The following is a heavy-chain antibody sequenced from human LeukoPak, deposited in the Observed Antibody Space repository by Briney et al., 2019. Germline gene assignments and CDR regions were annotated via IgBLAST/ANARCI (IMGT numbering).Heavy chain of an antibody. V-gene: IGHV3-43*02. D-gene: IGHD3-10*01. CDR2: ISGDGGST. CDR3: AKDMVPGKFPYYYYYYGMDV. J-gene: IGHJ6*02. Sequence: PGGSLRLSCAASGFTFDDYAMHWVRQAPGKGLEWVSLISGDGGSTYYADPVKGRFTTSRDNSKNSLYLQMNSLRTEDTALYYCAKDMVPGKFPYYYYYYGMDVWGQGTTVTVSS. CDR1: GFTFDDYA.